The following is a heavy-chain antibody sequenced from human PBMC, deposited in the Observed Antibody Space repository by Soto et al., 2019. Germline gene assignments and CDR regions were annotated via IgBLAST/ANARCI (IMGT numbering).Heavy chain of an antibody. CDR1: GYSFTSYW. D-gene: IGHD6-19*01. V-gene: IGHV5-51*01. CDR3: ARRAPNSSGWYWFDP. CDR2: IYPGDSDT. J-gene: IGHJ5*02. Sequence: HGESLKISCKGSGYSFTSYWIGWVRQMPGKGLEWMGIIYPGDSDTRYSPSFQGQVTISADKSISTAYLQWSSLKASDTAMYYCARRAPNSSGWYWFDPWGQGTLVTVSS.